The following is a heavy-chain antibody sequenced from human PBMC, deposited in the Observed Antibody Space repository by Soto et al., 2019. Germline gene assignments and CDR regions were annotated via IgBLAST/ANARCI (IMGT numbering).Heavy chain of an antibody. D-gene: IGHD2-2*01. J-gene: IGHJ6*02. CDR2: IIPIFGTA. V-gene: IGHV1-69*13. Sequence: SVKVSCKASGGTFSSYAISWVRQAPGQGLEWMGGIIPIFGTANYAQKFQGRVTITADESTSTAYIELSRLRSEDTAVYYCARGYRSCSSTSCYPVVGHDYYYYGMHVWGPGTPATVYS. CDR1: GGTFSSYA. CDR3: ARGYRSCSSTSCYPVVGHDYYYYGMHV.